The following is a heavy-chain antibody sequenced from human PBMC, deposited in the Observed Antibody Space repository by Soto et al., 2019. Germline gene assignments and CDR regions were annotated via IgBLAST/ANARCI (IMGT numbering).Heavy chain of an antibody. CDR1: GDSISRSSHY. J-gene: IGHJ4*02. CDR3: ARRIAVTSFYFDD. Sequence: QLQLQESGPGLVKPSETLSLTCTVSGDSISRSSHYWGWIRQPPGKGLEWIGSIYDDGSTYYNPSLKSRVTISVDTSKNQFSLKLTSVTAGDTAVYYCARRIAVTSFYFDDWGQGTLVTVSS. D-gene: IGHD6-19*01. CDR2: IYDDGST. V-gene: IGHV4-39*01.